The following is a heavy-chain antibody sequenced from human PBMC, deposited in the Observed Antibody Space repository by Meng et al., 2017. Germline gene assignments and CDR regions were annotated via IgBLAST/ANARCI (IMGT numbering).Heavy chain of an antibody. Sequence: GELLKISCASSGFTFSDYYMSWIRQAPGKGLEWVSFISSSGSTIYYADSVKGQFTITRNNAENSLYLQMNSLRAGDTAVYYCARDRGWELLNPLDIWGQGTMVTVSS. V-gene: IGHV3-11*04. CDR3: ARDRGWELLNPLDI. J-gene: IGHJ3*02. D-gene: IGHD1-26*01. CDR2: ISSSGSTI. CDR1: GFTFSDYY.